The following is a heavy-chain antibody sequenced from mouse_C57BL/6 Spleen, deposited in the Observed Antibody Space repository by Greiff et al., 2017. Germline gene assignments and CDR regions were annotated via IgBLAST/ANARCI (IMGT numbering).Heavy chain of an antibody. V-gene: IGHV5-17*01. J-gene: IGHJ2*01. CDR1: GFTFSDYG. D-gene: IGHD4-1*01. Sequence: EVKLMESGGGLVKPGGSLKLSCAASGFTFSDYGMHWVRQAPEKGLEWVADISSGSSTIYYADTVKGRFTISRDNAKNTLFLQMTSLRSEDTAMYYCARPRLTQYYFDYWGQGTTLTVSS. CDR3: ARPRLTQYYFDY. CDR2: ISSGSSTI.